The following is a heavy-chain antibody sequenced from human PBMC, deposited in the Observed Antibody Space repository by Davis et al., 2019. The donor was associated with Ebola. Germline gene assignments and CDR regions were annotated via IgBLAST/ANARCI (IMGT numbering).Heavy chain of an antibody. CDR2: FEDGKT. CDR1: ESTLPKLS. D-gene: IGHD6-19*01. V-gene: IGHV1-24*01. CDR3: AARMASGLGY. Sequence: ASVKVSCKVSESTLPKLSIHWLRQAPGNGLEWLGNFEDGKTIYAQKFQGRLTMTEDTSTDAAYMELSSLRSEDTAVYFCAARMASGLGYWGQGSLVTVSS. J-gene: IGHJ4*02.